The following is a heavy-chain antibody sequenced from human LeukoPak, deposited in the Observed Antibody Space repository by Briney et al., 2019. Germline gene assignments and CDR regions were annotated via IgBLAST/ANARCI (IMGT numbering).Heavy chain of an antibody. D-gene: IGHD2-15*01. Sequence: SETLSLTCTVSGGFISSSSYFWGWIRQPPGKGLEWIGSIYYSGSTSYNTSLKSRVTISVDTSKNQFSLKLSSVTAADTAVYYCAKLKGMRRGFYYYMDVWGKGTTVTVSS. CDR2: IYYSGST. CDR1: GGFISSSSYF. CDR3: AKLKGMRRGFYYYMDV. V-gene: IGHV4-39*01. J-gene: IGHJ6*03.